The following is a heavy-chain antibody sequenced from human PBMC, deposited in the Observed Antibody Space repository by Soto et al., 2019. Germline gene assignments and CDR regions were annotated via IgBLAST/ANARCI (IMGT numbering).Heavy chain of an antibody. CDR1: GGSINTDYW. D-gene: IGHD3-16*02. Sequence: QVQLQESGPGLVKPSGTLSLTCGVSGGSINTDYWWSWVRQAPGKALEWIGEVHHSGTTNYIQSLKTRITMSVDKSGNQVSLDLTSGAAADTAVYFCARGFSYRWVYWGQGILVTVSS. V-gene: IGHV4-4*02. CDR2: VHHSGTT. CDR3: ARGFSYRWVY. J-gene: IGHJ4*02.